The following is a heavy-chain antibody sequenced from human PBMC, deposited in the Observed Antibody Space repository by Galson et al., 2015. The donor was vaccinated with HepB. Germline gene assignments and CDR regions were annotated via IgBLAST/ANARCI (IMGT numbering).Heavy chain of an antibody. J-gene: IGHJ3*02. V-gene: IGHV3-11*06. CDR1: GFTFSDYY. Sequence: SLRLSCAASGFTFSDYYMSWIRQAPGKGLEWVSYISSSSSYTNYADSVKGRFTISRDNAKNSLYLQMSSLRAEDTAVYYCAREQPDYGGPRHSDIWGQGTMVTVSS. CDR3: AREQPDYGGPRHSDI. CDR2: ISSSSSYT. D-gene: IGHD4-23*01.